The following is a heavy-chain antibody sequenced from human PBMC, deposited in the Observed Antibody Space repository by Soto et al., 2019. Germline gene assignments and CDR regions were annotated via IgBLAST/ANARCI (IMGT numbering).Heavy chain of an antibody. D-gene: IGHD1-7*01. J-gene: IGHJ4*02. V-gene: IGHV4-34*01. Sequence: SETLSLTCAVYGGSFSGYYWIWIRQPPGKGLEWIGEINHSGSTNYNPSLKSRVTISVDTSKNQFSLKLSSVTAADTAVYYCASSRARITGTTGNYFDDWGQGTLVTVSS. CDR3: ASSRARITGTTGNYFDD. CDR1: GGSFSGYY. CDR2: INHSGST.